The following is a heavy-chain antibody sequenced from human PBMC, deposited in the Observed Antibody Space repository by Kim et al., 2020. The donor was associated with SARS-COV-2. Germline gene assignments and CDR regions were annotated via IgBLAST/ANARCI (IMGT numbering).Heavy chain of an antibody. Sequence: GGSLRLSCTGSGFNFGDYAMAWARQPPGKGLEWVGFIRTEEYAVTADYAASVTGRFTISRDDSKSIVYLEMNSLRTDDTAVYYCARDRNYDISGYYGWFDPWGQGTLVTVSS. CDR1: GFNFGDYA. V-gene: IGHV3-49*04. CDR2: IRTEEYAVTA. J-gene: IGHJ5*02. CDR3: ARDRNYDISGYYGWFDP. D-gene: IGHD3-22*01.